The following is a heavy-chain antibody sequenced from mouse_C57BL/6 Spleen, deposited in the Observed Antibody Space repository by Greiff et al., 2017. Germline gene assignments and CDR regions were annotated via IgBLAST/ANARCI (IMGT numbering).Heavy chain of an antibody. D-gene: IGHD2-5*01. CDR3: ARPYSNYGYWYFDV. CDR2: ISGGGGNT. Sequence: DVKLVEPGGGLVKPGGSLKLSCAASGFTFSSYTMSWVRQTPEQRLEWVATISGGGGNTYYPDSVKGRFTISRDNAKNTLYMQLSSLRSEDTALFYCARPYSNYGYWYFDVWGTGTTVTVSS. V-gene: IGHV5-9*01. CDR1: GFTFSSYT. J-gene: IGHJ1*03.